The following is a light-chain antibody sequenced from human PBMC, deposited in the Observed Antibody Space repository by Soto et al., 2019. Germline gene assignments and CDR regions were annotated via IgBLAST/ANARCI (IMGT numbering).Light chain of an antibody. V-gene: IGKV3-20*01. CDR1: ESVTSS. J-gene: IGKJ5*01. CDR3: QQYGSSPIT. Sequence: EIVMTQSPATLSVSPGDRATLSCRASESVTSSLAWYQQKPGQAPRLLIYGASSRATGIPDRFSGSGSGTDFTLTISRLEPEDFAVYYCQQYGSSPITFGQGTRLEIK. CDR2: GAS.